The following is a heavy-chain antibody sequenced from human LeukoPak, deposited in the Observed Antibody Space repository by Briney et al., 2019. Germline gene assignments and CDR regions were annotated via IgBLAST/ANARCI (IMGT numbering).Heavy chain of an antibody. CDR3: ARHDYYDSSGPVSGSNWFDP. V-gene: IGHV4-59*08. J-gene: IGHJ5*02. Sequence: KPSETLSLTCTVPGGSISSYYWSWIRQPPGKGLEWIGYIYYSGSTNYNPSLKSRVTISVDTSKDQFSLKLSSVTAADTAVYYCARHDYYDSSGPVSGSNWFDPWGQGTLVTVSS. CDR2: IYYSGST. CDR1: GGSISSYY. D-gene: IGHD3-22*01.